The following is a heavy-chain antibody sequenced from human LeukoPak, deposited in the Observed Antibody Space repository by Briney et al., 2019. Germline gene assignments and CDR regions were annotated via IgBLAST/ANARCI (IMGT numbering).Heavy chain of an antibody. J-gene: IGHJ4*02. CDR3: ARDPGYCSSTSCYTFDY. Sequence: QPGGSLRLSCAASGFTVSSNYMSWVRQAPGKGLEWVSVIYSGGSTYYADSVKGRFTISRDNSKNTLYLQMNSLRAEDTAVYYCARDPGYCSSTSCYTFDYWGQGTLVTVSS. D-gene: IGHD2-2*02. CDR1: GFTVSSNY. V-gene: IGHV3-66*02. CDR2: IYSGGST.